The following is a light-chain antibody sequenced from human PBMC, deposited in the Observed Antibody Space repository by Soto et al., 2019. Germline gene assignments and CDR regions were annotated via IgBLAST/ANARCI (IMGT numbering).Light chain of an antibody. Sequence: EVVLTQSPGALSLSPGERATLSCRASHSVDSSYFAWYQQRPGQAPRLLIYETSSRATGIPDRFSGSGSGTDFPLTVSRLEPEDFAVYFCQQYGSYPLTFGGGTKVEIK. CDR2: ETS. CDR3: QQYGSYPLT. CDR1: HSVDSSY. V-gene: IGKV3-20*01. J-gene: IGKJ4*01.